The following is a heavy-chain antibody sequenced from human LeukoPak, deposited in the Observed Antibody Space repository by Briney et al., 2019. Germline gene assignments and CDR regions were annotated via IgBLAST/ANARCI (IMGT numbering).Heavy chain of an antibody. CDR2: INRSGST. D-gene: IGHD6-19*01. J-gene: IGHJ6*03. CDR3: ARSGWYSKSHYYHYYMDV. CDR1: GGSFSGYY. Sequence: SETLSLTCAVYGGSFSGYYWSWIRQPPGKGLEWIGEINRSGSTNYNPSLKSRVTISVDTSKNQFSLKLSSVTAADTAVYYCARSGWYSKSHYYHYYMDVWGKGTTVTVSS. V-gene: IGHV4-34*01.